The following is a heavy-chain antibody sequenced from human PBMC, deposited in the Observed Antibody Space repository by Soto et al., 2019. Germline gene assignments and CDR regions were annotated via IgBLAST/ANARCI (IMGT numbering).Heavy chain of an antibody. CDR1: GYTFTSYY. Sequence: ASVKVSCKASGYTFTSYYMHWVRQAPGQGLEWMGVINPTNGSTSYAQTFHGRVTMTRDTSTSTLYMELSSLRSEDTAVYYCARLLKNYDSSGYYYWGQGTLVTVSS. CDR3: ARLLKNYDSSGYYY. V-gene: IGHV1-46*01. J-gene: IGHJ4*02. CDR2: INPTNGST. D-gene: IGHD3-22*01.